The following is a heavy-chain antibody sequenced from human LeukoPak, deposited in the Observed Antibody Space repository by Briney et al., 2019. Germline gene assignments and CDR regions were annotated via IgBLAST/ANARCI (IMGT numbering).Heavy chain of an antibody. D-gene: IGHD2-15*01. CDR3: VRHCSSSSCYDY. J-gene: IGHJ4*02. V-gene: IGHV3-74*01. CDR1: GFTFSSYW. Sequence: PGGSLRLSCAASGFTFSSYWMHWVRRAPGKGLVWVSRINNDGSSTSYADSVKGRLTISRDNAKNTLYLQMNSLRAEDTAVYYCVRHCSSSSCYDYWGQGTLVTVSS. CDR2: INNDGSST.